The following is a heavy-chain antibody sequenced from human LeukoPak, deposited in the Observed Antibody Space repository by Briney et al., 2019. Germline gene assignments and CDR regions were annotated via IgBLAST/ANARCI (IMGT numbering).Heavy chain of an antibody. D-gene: IGHD5-18*01. CDR1: GFIFTSYA. Sequence: GGSLRLSCAASGFIFTSYAMSWVRQAPGKGLEWVANIKQDGSEKYYVDSVKGRFTISRDNAKNSLYLQMNSLRAEDTAVYYCARQLWSDGGYWGQGTLVTVSP. V-gene: IGHV3-7*01. CDR3: ARQLWSDGGY. CDR2: IKQDGSEK. J-gene: IGHJ4*02.